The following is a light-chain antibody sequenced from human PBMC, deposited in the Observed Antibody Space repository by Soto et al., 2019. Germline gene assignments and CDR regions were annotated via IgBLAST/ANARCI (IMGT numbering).Light chain of an antibody. CDR1: QSISTF. Sequence: DIQMTQSPSTLSASAGDTVTITFRASQSISTFLAWYQQKPGKAPKLLIFDASSLKSGVPSRFSGSGSGTEFTLTISSLQPDDFATYYCQQYDSYSWTFGQGTKVEIK. V-gene: IGKV1-5*01. CDR2: DAS. J-gene: IGKJ1*01. CDR3: QQYDSYSWT.